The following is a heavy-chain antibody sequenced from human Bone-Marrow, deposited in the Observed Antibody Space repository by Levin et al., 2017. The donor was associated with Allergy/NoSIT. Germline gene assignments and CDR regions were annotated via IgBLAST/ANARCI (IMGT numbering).Heavy chain of an antibody. J-gene: IGHJ4*02. CDR1: GFTFSNSA. CDR3: AASFLV. V-gene: IGHV1-58*02. Sequence: RASVKVSCKASGFTFSNSAMQWVRQARGQPLEWIGGIVVANGNTNYAQKFQERVTFTTDMSTSTAYMELTNLRSDDTAVYYCAASFLVWGQGSLVSVSS. CDR2: IVVANGNT. D-gene: IGHD6-6*01.